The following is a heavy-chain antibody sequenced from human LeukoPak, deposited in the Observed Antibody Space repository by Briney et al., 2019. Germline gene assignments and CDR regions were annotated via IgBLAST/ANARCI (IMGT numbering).Heavy chain of an antibody. CDR3: ARMSVDRWFDP. CDR1: GFSLSTARMG. D-gene: IGHD1-14*01. J-gene: IGHJ5*02. CDR2: IYSNDEK. Sequence: SGPTLVNPPETLTLTCTVSGFSLSTARMGVSWIRQPQGKVLEWLAHIYSNDEKSYSTSLKSRLTISKDTSKSQVVLTMTNRDPVDTATYYCARMSVDRWFDPWGQGTLVTVSS. V-gene: IGHV2-26*01.